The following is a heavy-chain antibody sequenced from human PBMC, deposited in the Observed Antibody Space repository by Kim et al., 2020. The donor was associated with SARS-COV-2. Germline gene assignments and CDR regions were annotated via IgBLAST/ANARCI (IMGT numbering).Heavy chain of an antibody. CDR3: GRGTILHF. Sequence: GGSLRLSCAASGFTFSSFWMHWVRQAPGKGLEWVSRIDRGGGWTSYAYSVSGRFTTSRDNATKMLYLQMYRTTADATADYYGGRGTILHF. V-gene: IGHV3-74*01. CDR2: IDRGGGWT. CDR1: GFTFSSFW. D-gene: IGHD1-26*01. J-gene: IGHJ1*01.